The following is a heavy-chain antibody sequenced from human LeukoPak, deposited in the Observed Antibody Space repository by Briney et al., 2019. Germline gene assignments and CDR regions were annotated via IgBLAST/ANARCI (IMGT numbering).Heavy chain of an antibody. J-gene: IGHJ4*02. Sequence: GGSLRLSCSASGFTFSTYAMNWVRQAPGKGLEWVSTITTSDGNTYYADSVKGRFTVSRDNSKNTLFLQMNSLRAEDTAVYYCAKDGGLWVSAHWGDSWGRGTLVTVSS. CDR3: AKDGGLWVSAHWGDS. D-gene: IGHD7-27*01. CDR2: ITTSDGNT. V-gene: IGHV3-23*01. CDR1: GFTFSTYA.